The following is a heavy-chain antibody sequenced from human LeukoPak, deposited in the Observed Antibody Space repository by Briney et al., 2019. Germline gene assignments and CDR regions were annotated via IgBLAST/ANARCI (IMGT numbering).Heavy chain of an antibody. J-gene: IGHJ4*02. CDR1: GGSFSGYY. CDR3: ARWDYGSETYGLDY. V-gene: IGHV4-34*01. D-gene: IGHD3-10*01. CDR2: INHSGST. Sequence: NTSETLSLTCAVYGGSFSGYYWSWIRQPPGKGLEWIGEINHSGSTNSNPSLKSRVTVSVDTSKNLFSLKLSSVTAADTAVYYCARWDYGSETYGLDYWGQGTLVTVSS.